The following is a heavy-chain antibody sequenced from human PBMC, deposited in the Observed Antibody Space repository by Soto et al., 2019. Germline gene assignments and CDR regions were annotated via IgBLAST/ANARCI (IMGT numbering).Heavy chain of an antibody. CDR1: GGSISSSY. Sequence: PSXTLSLTCIVSGGSISSSYCSWIPQPPGKGLEWIWYNYFSGSANSNPSLESRVTRSVDTSKNRFSMKLRSVTAADTGVYYCASLSMDVWGKGTTVTVSS. CDR2: NYFSGSA. J-gene: IGHJ6*03. V-gene: IGHV4-59*01. CDR3: ASLSMDV.